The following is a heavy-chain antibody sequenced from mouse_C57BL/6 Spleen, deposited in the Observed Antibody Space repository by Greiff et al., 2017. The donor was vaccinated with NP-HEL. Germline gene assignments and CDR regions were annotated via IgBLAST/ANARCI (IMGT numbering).Heavy chain of an antibody. J-gene: IGHJ4*01. Sequence: DVKLVESGGGLVQPGGSMKLSCVASGFTFSNYWMNWVRQSPEKGLEWVAQIRLKSDNYATHYAESVKGRFTISRDDSKSSVYLQMNNLRAEDTGIYYCTSPNWDLYYAMDYWGQGTSVTVSS. CDR3: TSPNWDLYYAMDY. CDR1: GFTFSNYW. D-gene: IGHD4-1*01. V-gene: IGHV6-3*01. CDR2: IRLKSDNYAT.